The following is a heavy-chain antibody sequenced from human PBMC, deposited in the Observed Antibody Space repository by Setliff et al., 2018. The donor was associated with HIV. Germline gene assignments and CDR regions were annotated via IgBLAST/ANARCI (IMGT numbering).Heavy chain of an antibody. CDR2: ISSSSSYI. J-gene: IGHJ6*03. D-gene: IGHD2-21*02. Sequence: GESLRLSCAASGFTFSSYSMNWVRQAPGKGLEWVSSISSSSSYIYYADSVKGRFTISRDNAKNSLYLQMNSLRAEDTAVYYCARVGVVTAPGGYYYMDVWGKGTTVTVSS. CDR3: ARVGVVTAPGGYYYMDV. V-gene: IGHV3-21*01. CDR1: GFTFSSYS.